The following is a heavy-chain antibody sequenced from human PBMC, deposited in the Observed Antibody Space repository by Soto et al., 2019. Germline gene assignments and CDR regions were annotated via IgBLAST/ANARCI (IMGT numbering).Heavy chain of an antibody. CDR3: ATGVGATLDQTSIDV. Sequence: PSETLSLTCTVSGGSISSYYWSWIRQPPGKGLEWIGYIYYSGSTNYNPSLKSRVTISVDTSTNHFSRKLSSVTAAETAVYYCATGVGATLDQTSIDVWGQGTTVTVSS. CDR2: IYYSGST. V-gene: IGHV4-59*01. CDR1: GGSISSYY. J-gene: IGHJ6*02. D-gene: IGHD1-26*01.